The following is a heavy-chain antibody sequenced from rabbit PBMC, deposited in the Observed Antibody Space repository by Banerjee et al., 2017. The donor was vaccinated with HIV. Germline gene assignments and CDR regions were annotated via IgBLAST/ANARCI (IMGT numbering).Heavy chain of an antibody. CDR2: IYAGDYGST. Sequence: QEQLKESGGGLVKPEGSLTLTCKASGFAFSSSYYMCWVRQAPGKGLEWIACIYAGDYGSTYYASWAKGRFTISKTSSTTVTLQMTSLTAADTATYFCARGDFAPYFNLWGQGTLVTVS. V-gene: IGHV1S45*01. CDR3: ARGDFAPYFNL. J-gene: IGHJ4*01. D-gene: IGHD4-2*01. CDR1: GFAFSSSYY.